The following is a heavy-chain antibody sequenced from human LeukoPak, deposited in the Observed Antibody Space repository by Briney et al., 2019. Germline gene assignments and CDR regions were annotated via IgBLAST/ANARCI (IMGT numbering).Heavy chain of an antibody. J-gene: IGHJ4*02. CDR3: ARGGPYYDYVWGSYRLPYFDY. CDR1: GGTFTSYG. D-gene: IGHD3-16*02. V-gene: IGHV1-18*01. CDR2: ISAYNGNT. Sequence: GASVKVSCKASGGTFTSYGISWVRQAPGQGLEWMGWISAYNGNTNYAQKLQGRVTMTTDTSTSTAYMELRSLRSDDTAVYYCARGGPYYDYVWGSYRLPYFDYWGQGTLVTVSS.